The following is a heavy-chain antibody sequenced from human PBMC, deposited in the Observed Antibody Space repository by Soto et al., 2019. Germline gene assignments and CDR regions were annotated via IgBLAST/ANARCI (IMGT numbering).Heavy chain of an antibody. CDR1: GFTFRSYV. J-gene: IGHJ4*02. V-gene: IGHV3-33*05. CDR3: ARWGTEGELDV. Sequence: QVQLVESGGGVVQPGTSLRLSCVGSGFTFRSYVIHWVRQAPGKGREWVALTSYDGSNNFYGDSVKGRFTISRDNSRNTVELQPTSPMLEDTALYYCARWGTEGELDVWGQGTLVSVSS. D-gene: IGHD3-16*01. CDR2: TSYDGSNN.